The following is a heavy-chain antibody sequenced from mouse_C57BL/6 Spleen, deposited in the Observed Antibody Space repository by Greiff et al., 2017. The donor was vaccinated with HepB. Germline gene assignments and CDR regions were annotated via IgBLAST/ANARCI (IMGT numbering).Heavy chain of an antibody. CDR3: ARDSNCGKGLTW. CDR2: IDPSDSYT. Sequence: QVQLQQPGAELVMPGASVKLSCKASGYTFTSYWMHWVKQRPGQGLEWIGEIDPSDSYTNYNQKFKGKSTLTVDKSSSTACMQLSSLTSEDSAVYYCARDSNCGKGLTWWGQGTTLTVSS. CDR1: GYTFTSYW. V-gene: IGHV1-69*01. D-gene: IGHD2-5*01. J-gene: IGHJ2*01.